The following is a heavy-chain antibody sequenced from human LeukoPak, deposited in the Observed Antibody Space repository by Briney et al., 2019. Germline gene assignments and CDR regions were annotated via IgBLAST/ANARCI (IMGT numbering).Heavy chain of an antibody. Sequence: SETLSLTCTVSGGSISSYYWSWIRQPPGEGLEWIGYIYYSGSTNYNPSLKSRVTISVDTSKNQFSLKLSSVTAADTAVYYCARLVAAAGSSWFDPWGQGTLVTVS. J-gene: IGHJ5*02. CDR1: GGSISSYY. CDR2: IYYSGST. V-gene: IGHV4-59*08. D-gene: IGHD6-13*01. CDR3: ARLVAAAGSSWFDP.